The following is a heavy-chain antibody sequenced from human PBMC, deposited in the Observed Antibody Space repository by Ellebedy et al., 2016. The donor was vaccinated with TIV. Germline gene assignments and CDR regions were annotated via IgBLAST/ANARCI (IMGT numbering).Heavy chain of an antibody. CDR3: ARDITGTTSPIDY. Sequence: AASVKVSCKASGYTFTSYGISWVRQAPGQGLEWMGWINPNSGGTNYAQKFQGRVTMTRDTSTSTVYMELSSLRSEDTAVYYCARDITGTTSPIDYWGQGTLVTASS. V-gene: IGHV1-18*01. CDR1: GYTFTSYG. CDR2: INPNSGGT. D-gene: IGHD1-20*01. J-gene: IGHJ4*02.